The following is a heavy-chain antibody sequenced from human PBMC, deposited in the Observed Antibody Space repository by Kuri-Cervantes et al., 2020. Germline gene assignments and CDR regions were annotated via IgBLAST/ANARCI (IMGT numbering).Heavy chain of an antibody. J-gene: IGHJ3*02. CDR2: INSDGSST. CDR1: GFTFSSYW. CDR3: AIHRKAYYYDSSGRKNAFDI. D-gene: IGHD3-22*01. V-gene: IGHV3-74*01. Sequence: GGSLRLSCAASGFTFSSYWMHWVRQAPGKGLVWVSRINSDGSSTSYADSVKGRFTISRDNAKNSLYLQMNSLRAEDTAVYYCAIHRKAYYYDSSGRKNAFDIWGQGTMVTVSS.